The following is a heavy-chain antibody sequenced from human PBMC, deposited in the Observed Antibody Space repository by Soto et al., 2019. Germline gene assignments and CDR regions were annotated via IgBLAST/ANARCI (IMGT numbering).Heavy chain of an antibody. Sequence: QVQLVESGGGVVQPGRSLRLSCAASGFTFSSYGMHWVRQATGKGLEWVAVIWYDGSNKYYADSVKGRFTISRDNSKSTLYLQMNSLRAEDTAVYYCARDVGELGYFDLWGRGTLVTVSS. J-gene: IGHJ2*01. CDR3: ARDVGELGYFDL. CDR2: IWYDGSNK. CDR1: GFTFSSYG. V-gene: IGHV3-33*01.